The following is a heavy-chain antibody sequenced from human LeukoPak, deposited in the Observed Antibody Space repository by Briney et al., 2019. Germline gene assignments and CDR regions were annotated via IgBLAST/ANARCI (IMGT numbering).Heavy chain of an antibody. J-gene: IGHJ4*02. V-gene: IGHV3-23*01. D-gene: IGHD6-19*01. CDR3: AKDTPRQWLVPGIDY. CDR2: ISGSGGST. Sequence: GGSLRLSCAASGFTFSSYSMNWVRQAPGKGLEWVSAISGSGGSTYYADSVKGRFTISRDNSKNTLYLQMNSLRAEDTAVYYCAKDTPRQWLVPGIDYWGQGTLVTVSS. CDR1: GFTFSSYS.